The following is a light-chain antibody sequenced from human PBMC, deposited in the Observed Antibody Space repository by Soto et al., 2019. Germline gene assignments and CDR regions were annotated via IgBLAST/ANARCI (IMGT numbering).Light chain of an antibody. CDR3: QQYYSPPYT. Sequence: DIQMTQSPSSLSASVGDRVTITCQASQDINKDLNWYQQKPGRAPKLLIYEASNLQTGVSSRFSGTGSRTYFIFTISSLQPEDTATYYCQQYYSPPYTFGQGTKVDIK. CDR1: QDINKD. V-gene: IGKV1-33*01. J-gene: IGKJ2*01. CDR2: EAS.